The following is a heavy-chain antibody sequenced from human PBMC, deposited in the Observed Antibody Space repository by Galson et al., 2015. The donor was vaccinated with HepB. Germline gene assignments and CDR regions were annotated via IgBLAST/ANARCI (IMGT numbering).Heavy chain of an antibody. V-gene: IGHV3-21*06. CDR3: ARESRGSLIGVGTEGGVLDI. J-gene: IGHJ3*02. D-gene: IGHD3-22*01. Sequence: SLRLSCAASGFRFSTYSMTRVRQAPGKGLEWVSSIGSTSSYKYYADSVKGRFTISRDNAKNSLYLQMNGLRAEDTAVYYCARESRGSLIGVGTEGGVLDIWGQGTVVTISS. CDR1: GFRFSTYS. CDR2: IGSTSSYK.